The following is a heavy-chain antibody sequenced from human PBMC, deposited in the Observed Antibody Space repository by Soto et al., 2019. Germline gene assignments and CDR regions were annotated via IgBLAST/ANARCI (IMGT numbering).Heavy chain of an antibody. Sequence: GSLRLSCAASGFTFSGYAMSWVRQAPGKGLEWVSAISGSGGSTYYADSVKGRFTISRDNSKNTLYLQMNSLRAEDTAVYYCAKVLGYDFWSGYYYYFDYWGQGTLVTVSS. J-gene: IGHJ4*02. CDR1: GFTFSGYA. CDR3: AKVLGYDFWSGYYYYFDY. CDR2: ISGSGGST. D-gene: IGHD3-3*01. V-gene: IGHV3-23*01.